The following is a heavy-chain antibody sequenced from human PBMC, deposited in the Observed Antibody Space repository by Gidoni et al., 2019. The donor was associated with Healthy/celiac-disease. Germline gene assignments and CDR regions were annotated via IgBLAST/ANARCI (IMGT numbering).Heavy chain of an antibody. CDR1: GYTFTGYY. V-gene: IGHV1-2*06. CDR3: ARGGLRYFDWKGELY. D-gene: IGHD3-9*01. J-gene: IGHJ4*02. CDR2: INPNSGGT. Sequence: QVQLGQSGAEVKKPGAAVKVSCKASGYTFTGYYMHWVRQALGQGLEWMGRINPNSGGTNYAQKFQGRVTMTRYTSIITAYMELSRLRSDDTAVYYCARGGLRYFDWKGELYWGQGTLVTVSS.